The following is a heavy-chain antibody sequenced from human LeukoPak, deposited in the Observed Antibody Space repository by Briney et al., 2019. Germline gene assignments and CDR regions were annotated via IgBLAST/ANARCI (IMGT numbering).Heavy chain of an antibody. CDR2: IYTSGST. CDR3: ARDKYDYVWGSYRMSWFDP. V-gene: IGHV4-4*07. CDR1: GGSISSYY. J-gene: IGHJ5*02. D-gene: IGHD3-16*02. Sequence: PSETLSLTCTVSGGSISSYYWSWIRQPAGKGLEWIGRIYTSGSTNYNPSLKSRVTMSVDTSKNQFSLKLGSVTAADTAVYYCARDKYDYVWGSYRMSWFDPWGQGTLVTVSS.